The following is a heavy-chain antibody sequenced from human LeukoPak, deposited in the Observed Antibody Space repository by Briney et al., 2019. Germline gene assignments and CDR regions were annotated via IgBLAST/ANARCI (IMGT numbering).Heavy chain of an antibody. Sequence: SETPPLTCTVSGGSISSYYWSWIRQPPGEGLEWIGYIYYSGSTNYNPSLKSRVTISVDTSKNQFSLELSSVTAADTAVYYCARDRSGITVWGQGTLVTVSS. V-gene: IGHV4-59*01. CDR1: GGSISSYY. CDR3: ARDRSGITV. CDR2: IYYSGST. D-gene: IGHD3-10*01. J-gene: IGHJ4*02.